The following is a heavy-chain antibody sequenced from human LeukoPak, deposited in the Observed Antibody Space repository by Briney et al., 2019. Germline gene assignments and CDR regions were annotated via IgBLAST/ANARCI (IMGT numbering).Heavy chain of an antibody. CDR1: GYTSTSYY. Sequence: ASVKVSCKASGYTSTSYYMHWVRQAPGQGLEWMGIINPSGGSTSYAQKFQGRVTMTRDTPTSTVYMELSSLRSEDTAVYYCARDDSSGYYVGYWGQGTLVTVSS. CDR2: INPSGGST. V-gene: IGHV1-46*01. D-gene: IGHD3-22*01. CDR3: ARDDSSGYYVGY. J-gene: IGHJ4*02.